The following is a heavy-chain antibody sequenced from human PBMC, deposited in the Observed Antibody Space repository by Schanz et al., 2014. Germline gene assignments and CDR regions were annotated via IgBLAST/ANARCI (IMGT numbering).Heavy chain of an antibody. D-gene: IGHD5-12*01. J-gene: IGHJ4*02. Sequence: QVQLVDSGGGVVQPGRSLRLSCAASGFKFSIYAMHWVRQAPGKGLEWVAVISYDGRSKDYADSVKGRFTISRDNSKNTVFLQMNSLRGEDTAVYYCARDDGGGYNQIDYWGQGALVTVSS. CDR2: ISYDGRSK. CDR1: GFKFSIYA. CDR3: ARDDGGGYNQIDY. V-gene: IGHV3-30*04.